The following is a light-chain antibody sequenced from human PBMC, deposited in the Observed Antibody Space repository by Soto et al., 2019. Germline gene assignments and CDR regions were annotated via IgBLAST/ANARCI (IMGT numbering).Light chain of an antibody. V-gene: IGLV2-14*01. CDR1: NSDVGAFEY. CDR2: EVS. CDR3: SSYTGSTTLV. J-gene: IGLJ2*01. Sequence: QSALTQPASVSGSPGQSITISCTGTNSDVGAFEYVSWYQQHPGKAPKILIYEVSNRPSGVSNRFSGSKSGNTASLTISGLQAEDEADYYCSSYTGSTTLVFGGGTKVTVL.